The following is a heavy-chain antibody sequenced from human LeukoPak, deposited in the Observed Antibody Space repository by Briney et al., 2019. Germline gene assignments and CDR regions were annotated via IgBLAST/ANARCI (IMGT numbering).Heavy chain of an antibody. D-gene: IGHD2-2*01. CDR2: IYTSVST. V-gene: IGHV4-61*02. CDR3: ARDGRVGSTSSWYYYYGMDV. CDR1: GGSISSGSYY. Sequence: SETLSLTCTVSGGSISSGSYYWSWIRQPAGKGLEWIGRIYTSVSTNYNPSLKSRVTISVDTSKNQFSLKLSSVTAADTAVYYCARDGRVGSTSSWYYYYGMDVWGQGTTVTVSS. J-gene: IGHJ6*02.